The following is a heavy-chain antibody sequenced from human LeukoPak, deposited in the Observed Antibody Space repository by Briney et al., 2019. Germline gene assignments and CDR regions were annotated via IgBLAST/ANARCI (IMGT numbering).Heavy chain of an antibody. CDR3: ARGPLISESYYYGMDV. V-gene: IGHV4-31*03. CDR2: IYYSGST. CDR1: GGSISSGAYY. J-gene: IGHJ6*02. Sequence: PSQTLSLTCTVSGGSISSGAYYWSWIRQHPGRGLEWIGYIYYSGSTYYNPSLKSRVTISVDTSKNQFSLKLSSVTAADTAVYYCARGPLISESYYYGMDVWGQGTTVTVSS.